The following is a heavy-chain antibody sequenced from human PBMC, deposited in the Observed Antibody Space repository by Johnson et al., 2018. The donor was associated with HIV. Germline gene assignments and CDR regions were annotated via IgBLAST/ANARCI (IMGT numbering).Heavy chain of an antibody. D-gene: IGHD3-10*01. Sequence: QVQLVESGGGVVQPGGSLRLSCAASGFTFSSYGMHWVRQAPGKGLEWVAFIRYDGSNKYYADSVKGRFTISRDNSKNTLYLQMNSLRAEDTAVYYCAKGGITMAPDALDIWGQGTMVTVSS. J-gene: IGHJ3*02. CDR3: AKGGITMAPDALDI. CDR1: GFTFSSYG. V-gene: IGHV3-30*02. CDR2: IRYDGSNK.